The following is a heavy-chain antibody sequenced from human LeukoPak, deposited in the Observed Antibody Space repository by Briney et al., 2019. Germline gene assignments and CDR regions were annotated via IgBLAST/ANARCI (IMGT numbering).Heavy chain of an antibody. CDR3: AKGRVTTSSYYYYYMDV. CDR1: GFTFSSYA. D-gene: IGHD4-17*01. V-gene: IGHV3-23*01. J-gene: IGHJ6*03. Sequence: SGGSLRLSCAASGFTFSSYAMSWVRQAPGKGLEWVSAISGSGGSTYYADSVKGRFTISRDNSKNTLYLQMNSLRAEDTAVYYCAKGRVTTSSYYYYYMDVWGKGTTVTVSS. CDR2: ISGSGGST.